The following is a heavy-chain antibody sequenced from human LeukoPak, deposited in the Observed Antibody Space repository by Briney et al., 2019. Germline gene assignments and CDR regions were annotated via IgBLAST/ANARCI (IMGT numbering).Heavy chain of an antibody. CDR3: ARDGGSWGSRFDP. Sequence: GASVKVSCKASGYTFTGYYMHWVRQAPGQGLEWMGWINPNSGGTNYAQKFQGRVTMTRDTSISTAYMELSRLRSDDTAVYYCARDGGSWGSRFDPWGQGTLVTVSS. CDR1: GYTFTGYY. J-gene: IGHJ5*02. V-gene: IGHV1-2*02. CDR2: INPNSGGT. D-gene: IGHD7-27*01.